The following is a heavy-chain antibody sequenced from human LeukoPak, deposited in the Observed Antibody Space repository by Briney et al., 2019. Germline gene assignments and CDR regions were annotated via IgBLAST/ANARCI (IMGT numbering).Heavy chain of an antibody. V-gene: IGHV4-39*07. CDR3: ARLNNYRSYYYYYMDV. CDR1: GGSISSRNYY. J-gene: IGHJ6*03. Sequence: SQTLSLTCTVSGGSISSRNYYWGWIRQPPGKGLEWIGSIYYSGSTNYNPSLKSRVTMSVDTSKNQFSLKLRSVTAADTAVYYCARLNNYRSYYYYYMDVWGKGTTVTVSS. CDR2: IYYSGST. D-gene: IGHD1-1*01.